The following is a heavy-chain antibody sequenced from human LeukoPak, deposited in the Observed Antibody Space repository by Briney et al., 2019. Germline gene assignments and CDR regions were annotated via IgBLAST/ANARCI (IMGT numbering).Heavy chain of an antibody. CDR3: ARSLPYGTTWYGRSDF. CDR2: IRQDGDTK. Sequence: GSLRLSCAASGFPFNAYWMTWVRQAPGKGLEWVANIRQDGDTKYYVDSVKGRFTISRDNAMNSLYLQMNSLRAEDTAIYYRARSLPYGTTWYGRSDFWGQGTLVTVSS. CDR1: GFPFNAYW. D-gene: IGHD6-13*01. V-gene: IGHV3-7*03. J-gene: IGHJ4*02.